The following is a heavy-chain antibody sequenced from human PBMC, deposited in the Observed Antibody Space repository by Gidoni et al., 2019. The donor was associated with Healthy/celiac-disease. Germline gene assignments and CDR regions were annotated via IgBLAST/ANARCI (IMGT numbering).Heavy chain of an antibody. V-gene: IGHV3-23*01. D-gene: IGHD3-10*01. CDR2: ISSRGGSK. Sequence: EVQLLVSGGGVVQPGGSLRLSCAASASPFSSYAMSGARQAPGKGLEWCSAISSRGGSKYYSDSVKGRFTISSDKSKNTLYLQMNSLRAEDTAVYYCAKGAYGSGRPYAFDIWGQGTMVTVSS. J-gene: IGHJ3*02. CDR3: AKGAYGSGRPYAFDI. CDR1: ASPFSSYA.